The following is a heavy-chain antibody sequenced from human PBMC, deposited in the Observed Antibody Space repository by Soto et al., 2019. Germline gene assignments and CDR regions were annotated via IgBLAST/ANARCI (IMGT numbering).Heavy chain of an antibody. Sequence: QVQLVQSGAEVKKPGASVKVSCKASGYTFTSYGFSWVRQAPGQGLEGMGWISAYNGNTNYEQKLQGTVTITTDTSTRTACMGLRSLRSDDTAVCYSARATTAETGNYWGQGTLVTVSS. CDR3: ARATTAETGNY. CDR2: ISAYNGNT. J-gene: IGHJ4*02. D-gene: IGHD4-17*01. CDR1: GYTFTSYG. V-gene: IGHV1-18*01.